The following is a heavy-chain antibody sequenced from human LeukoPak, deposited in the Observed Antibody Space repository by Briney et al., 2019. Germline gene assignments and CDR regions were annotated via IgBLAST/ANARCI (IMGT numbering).Heavy chain of an antibody. CDR3: ARESLIVVVPAAMRGPTFFDY. Sequence: SETLSLTCTVSGGSISSYYWSCIRQPPGKGLEWIGYIYDSGSTNYNPSLKSRVTISVDTSKNQFSLKLSSVTAADTAVYYCARESLIVVVPAAMRGPTFFDYWGQGTLVTVSS. D-gene: IGHD2-2*01. CDR2: IYDSGST. CDR1: GGSISSYY. J-gene: IGHJ4*02. V-gene: IGHV4-59*12.